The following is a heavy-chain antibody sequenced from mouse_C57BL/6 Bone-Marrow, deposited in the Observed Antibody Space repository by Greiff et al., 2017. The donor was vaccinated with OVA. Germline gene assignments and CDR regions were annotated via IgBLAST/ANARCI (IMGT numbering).Heavy chain of an antibody. CDR1: GFTFSSYG. CDR3: ARRRKLTGAMDY. J-gene: IGHJ4*01. CDR2: ISSGGSYT. D-gene: IGHD4-1*01. Sequence: EVKLMESGGDLVKPGGSLKLSCAASGFTFSSYGMSWVRQTPDKRLEWVATISSGGSYTYYPDSVKGRFTISRDNAKNTLYLQMSSLKSEDTAMYYCARRRKLTGAMDYWGQGTSVTVSS. V-gene: IGHV5-6*02.